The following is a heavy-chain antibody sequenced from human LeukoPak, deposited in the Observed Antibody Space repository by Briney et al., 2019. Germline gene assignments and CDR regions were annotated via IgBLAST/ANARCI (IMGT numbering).Heavy chain of an antibody. CDR2: ISYDGSNK. CDR3: AKGIGSSSSPV. J-gene: IGHJ4*02. V-gene: IGHV3-30-3*01. D-gene: IGHD6-6*01. Sequence: GGSLRLSCAASGFTFSSYAMHWVRQAPGKGLEWVAVISYDGSNKYYADSVKGRFTISRGNSKNTLYPQMNSLRAEDTAVYYCAKGIGSSSSPVWGQGTLVTVSS. CDR1: GFTFSSYA.